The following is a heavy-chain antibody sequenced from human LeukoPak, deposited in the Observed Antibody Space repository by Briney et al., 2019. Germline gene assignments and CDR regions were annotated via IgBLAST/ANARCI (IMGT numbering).Heavy chain of an antibody. CDR3: ARAPYYYGSGSYYNNAQPNHAFDI. V-gene: IGHV2-70*11. CDR2: IDWDDDK. Sequence: RKSGPTLVNPTQTLTLTCTFSGFSLSTSGMCVSWIRQPPGKALEWLARIDWDDDKYYSTSLKTRLTISKDTSKNQVVLTMTNMDPVDTATYYCARAPYYYGSGSYYNNAQPNHAFDIWGQGTMVTVSS. CDR1: GFSLSTSGMC. J-gene: IGHJ3*02. D-gene: IGHD3-10*01.